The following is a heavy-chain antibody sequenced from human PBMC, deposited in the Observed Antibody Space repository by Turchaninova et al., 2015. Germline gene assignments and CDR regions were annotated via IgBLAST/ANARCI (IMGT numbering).Heavy chain of an antibody. D-gene: IGHD2-21*02. J-gene: IGHJ4*02. CDR1: GFTFSGFA. CDR2: IYYDGSNE. Sequence: QEQMVESGGGTIQPGRSLRLSCVASGFTFSGFAMHWVRQAPGKGLGWVGVIYYDGSNEQYGDSVKGRFTISRDNSKNTLSLEMSSLRAEDTAVYYCARGRGGDSDVFDLWGQGTLVTVS. V-gene: IGHV3-33*01. CDR3: ARGRGGDSDVFDL.